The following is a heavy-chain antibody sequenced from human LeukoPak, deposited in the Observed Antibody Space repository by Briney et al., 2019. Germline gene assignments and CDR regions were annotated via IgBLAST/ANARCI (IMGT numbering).Heavy chain of an antibody. V-gene: IGHV3-15*01. D-gene: IGHD3-9*01. CDR1: VFTLSKAW. CDR2: IKSKTDGGTT. J-gene: IGHJ4*02. Sequence: GGSLRLSCAASVFTLSKAWMSWVREAPGKGLEWVGRIKSKTDGGTTDYAAPVKGRFTISRDDSTSTLYLQMNSLKTEDTAVYYCTAELRYFDSTRTDYWSQGTLVTVSA. CDR3: TAELRYFDSTRTDY.